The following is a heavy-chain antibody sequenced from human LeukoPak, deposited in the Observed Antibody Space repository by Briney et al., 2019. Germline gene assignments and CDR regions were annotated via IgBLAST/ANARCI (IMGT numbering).Heavy chain of an antibody. D-gene: IGHD3-3*01. V-gene: IGHV5-51*01. J-gene: IGHJ3*02. CDR3: ARRPSYDFWSGYYGVDGLDI. Sequence: GESLKISCKLSGYTFTTYWIGWVRQMAGKGLEWMGIIYPTDSDARYSPSFQGQVTISADKSISIAYLQWNSLKASDTAMYYCARRPSYDFWSGYYGVDGLDIWGQGTMVTVSS. CDR1: GYTFTTYW. CDR2: IYPTDSDA.